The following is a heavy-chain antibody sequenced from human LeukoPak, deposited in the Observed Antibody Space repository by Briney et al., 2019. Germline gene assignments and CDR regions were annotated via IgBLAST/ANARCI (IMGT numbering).Heavy chain of an antibody. V-gene: IGHV1-18*01. CDR1: GYTFTSYG. CDR2: ISAYNGNT. J-gene: IGHJ4*02. Sequence: ASVKVSCKASGYTFTSYGISWVRQAPGQGLEWMGWISAYNGNTNYAQKLQGRVTMTTDTSTSTAYMELRSLRSDDTAVYYCAKEGDYCSSTICYADYWGQGTLVTVSS. D-gene: IGHD2-2*01. CDR3: AKEGDYCSSTICYADY.